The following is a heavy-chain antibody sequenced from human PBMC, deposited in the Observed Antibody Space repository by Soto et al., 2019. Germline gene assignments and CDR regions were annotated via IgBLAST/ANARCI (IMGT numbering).Heavy chain of an antibody. CDR2: ISGYNVNT. V-gene: IGHV1-18*01. J-gene: IGHJ5*01. Sequence: ASVKVSCKASGYTFSNYGISWVRQTPGQGLEWMGWISGYNVNTKYAPKFQGRVTMTKDTSTNTAYMELRSLRSDDSAVYYCARSDGVSCYSGAFCCFDSWGQATLVTVSS. D-gene: IGHD2-15*01. CDR3: ARSDGVSCYSGAFCCFDS. CDR1: GYTFSNYG.